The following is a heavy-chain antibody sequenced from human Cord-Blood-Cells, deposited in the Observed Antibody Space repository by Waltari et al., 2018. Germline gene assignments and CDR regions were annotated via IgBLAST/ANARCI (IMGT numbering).Heavy chain of an antibody. CDR3: ARDTPYSYYYMDV. CDR1: GFTVSSNY. CDR2: IYSGGST. J-gene: IGHJ6*03. Sequence: EVQLVESGGGLIQPGGSLRLSCAASGFTVSSNYMSWVRQAPGKGLEWVSVIYSGGSTYYADSVKGRFTISRDNSKNTLYLQMNSLRAEDTAVYYCARDTPYSYYYMDVWGKGTTVTVSS. V-gene: IGHV3-53*01. D-gene: IGHD4-4*01.